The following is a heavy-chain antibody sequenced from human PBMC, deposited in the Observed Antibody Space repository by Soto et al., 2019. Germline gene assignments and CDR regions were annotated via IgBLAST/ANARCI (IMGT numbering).Heavy chain of an antibody. CDR3: VRSAVRPSGGLIGPFDL. CDR1: GYTFTGHA. CDR2: INGGNGDT. V-gene: IGHV1-3*01. D-gene: IGHD3-16*02. J-gene: IGHJ5*02. Sequence: QVQLVQSGAEGKKPGASVNVSCEASGYTFTGHALHWVRQAPGQRLEWMGWINGGNGDTRYSQRSQGIFTLISDTSASTVYMELSRLRPEDTAGYFCVRSAVRPSGGLIGPFDLWGQGTQVTVSS.